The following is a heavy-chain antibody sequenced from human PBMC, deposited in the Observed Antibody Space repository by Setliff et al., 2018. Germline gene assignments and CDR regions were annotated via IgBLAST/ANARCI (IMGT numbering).Heavy chain of an antibody. Sequence: PSETLSLTCTVPGGSMSSISYYWGWIRQPPGKGLEWIGTIYDSGTTYYNPSLKSRVTISVDTSKNQFSLKLNSVTAADTGVYYCATCRYQVPYNYWGQGTLVTVSS. J-gene: IGHJ4*02. D-gene: IGHD2-2*01. V-gene: IGHV4-39*01. CDR1: GGSMSSISYY. CDR3: ATCRYQVPYNY. CDR2: IYDSGTT.